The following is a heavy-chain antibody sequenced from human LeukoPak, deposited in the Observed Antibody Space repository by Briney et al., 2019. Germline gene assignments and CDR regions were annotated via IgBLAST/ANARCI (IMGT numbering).Heavy chain of an antibody. CDR2: IYYSGST. Sequence: SQTLSLTCTVSGGSISSGDYYWSRIRQPPGKGLEWIGYIYYSGSTYYNPSLKSRVTISVDTSKNQFSLKLSSVTAADTAVYYCARDQGILLWFGNPSNGMDVWGQGTTVTVSS. CDR1: GGSISSGDYY. J-gene: IGHJ6*02. CDR3: ARDQGILLWFGNPSNGMDV. D-gene: IGHD3-10*01. V-gene: IGHV4-30-4*01.